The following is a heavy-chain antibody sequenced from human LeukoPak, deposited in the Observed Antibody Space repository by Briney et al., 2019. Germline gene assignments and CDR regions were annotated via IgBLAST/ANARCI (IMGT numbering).Heavy chain of an antibody. CDR1: GFTFSSYA. V-gene: IGHV3-30-3*01. D-gene: IGHD3-10*01. J-gene: IGHJ5*02. CDR3: ARDSYQDYYGRFDP. CDR2: ISYDGSNK. Sequence: GGSLRLSCAASGFTFSSYAMHWVRQAPGKGLEWVAVISYDGSNKYYADSVKGRFTISRDNSKNTLYLQMNGLTAEDTAMYYCARDSYQDYYGRFDPWGQGTLVIVSS.